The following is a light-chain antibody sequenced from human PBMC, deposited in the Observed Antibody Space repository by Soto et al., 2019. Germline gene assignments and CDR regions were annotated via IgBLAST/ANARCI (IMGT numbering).Light chain of an antibody. CDR2: GAS. Sequence: EIVMTQSPATLSVSPGERATLSCRASQSVSSNLAWYQQKPGQAPRLLIYGASTRATGIPARFSGSGSGTEFTLTISSLQSEDFAVYYCQQYNNWPRGTVGRGTKLEIK. CDR3: QQYNNWPRGT. CDR1: QSVSSN. V-gene: IGKV3-15*01. J-gene: IGKJ2*02.